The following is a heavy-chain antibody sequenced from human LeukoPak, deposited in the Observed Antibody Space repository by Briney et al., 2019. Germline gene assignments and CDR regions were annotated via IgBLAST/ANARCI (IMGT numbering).Heavy chain of an antibody. J-gene: IGHJ4*02. Sequence: PSETLSLTCTVSGGSISSYYWSWIRQPPGKGLEWIGYIYYSGSTNYNPSLKSRVTISVDTSKNQFSLKLSSVTAADTAVYYCVRSSRWQLAFDDWGQGTLVTVSS. D-gene: IGHD6-13*01. CDR2: IYYSGST. V-gene: IGHV4-59*01. CDR1: GGSISSYY. CDR3: VRSSRWQLAFDD.